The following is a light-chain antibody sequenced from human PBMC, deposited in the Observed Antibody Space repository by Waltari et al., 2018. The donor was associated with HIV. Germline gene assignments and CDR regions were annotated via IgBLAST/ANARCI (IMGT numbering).Light chain of an antibody. J-gene: IGKJ5*01. CDR2: DAS. CDR1: QSIGRY. Sequence: EIVLTQSPATLSLSPGQRATLSCRASQSIGRYLAWYQQKPGQAPRLLIFDASNKATGTPARFSGSGSGTDFTLTISSLEAEDFAVYYCQQRTPVAFGQGTRLEIK. CDR3: QQRTPVA. V-gene: IGKV3-11*01.